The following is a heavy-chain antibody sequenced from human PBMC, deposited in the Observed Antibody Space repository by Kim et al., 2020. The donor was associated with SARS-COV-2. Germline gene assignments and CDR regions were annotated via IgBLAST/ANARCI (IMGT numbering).Heavy chain of an antibody. CDR3: AKDSQYRGCYSDAFGI. J-gene: IGHJ3*02. CDR1: GFTFSSYA. Sequence: GGSLRLSCAASGFTFSSYAMSWVRQAPGKGLEWVSSISGNGSHTYYADSVKGRFTISRDNSKNTLYLQMNSLRAEDTAVYYCAKDSQYRGCYSDAFGIWGQGKMVIVFS. CDR2: ISGNGSHT. V-gene: IGHV3-23*01. D-gene: IGHD1-26*01.